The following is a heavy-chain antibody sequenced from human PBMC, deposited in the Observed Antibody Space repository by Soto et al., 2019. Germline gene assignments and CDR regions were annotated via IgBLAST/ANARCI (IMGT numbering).Heavy chain of an antibody. CDR2: IYYSGST. J-gene: IGHJ4*02. CDR1: GGSISSSSYY. V-gene: IGHV4-39*01. D-gene: IGHD1-26*01. CDR3: ARHDGHSGSLICY. Sequence: QLQLQESGPGLVKPSETLSLTCTVSGGSISSSSYYWGWIRQPPGKGLEWIGSIYYSGSTYYNPSLNSRVTISVDTSKNQFSLKLSSVTAADTAVYHCARHDGHSGSLICYWGQGTLVTFSS.